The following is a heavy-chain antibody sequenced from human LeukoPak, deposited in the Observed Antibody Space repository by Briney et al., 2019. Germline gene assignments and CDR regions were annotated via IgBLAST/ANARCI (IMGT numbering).Heavy chain of an antibody. J-gene: IGHJ4*02. Sequence: SETLSLTCTVSGGSISSYYWSWIRQPPGKGLEWIGYIYYSGSTNYNPSLKSRVTISVDTSKNQFSLKLSSVTAADTAVYYRASSHAVEMATSNFDYWGQGTLVTVSS. V-gene: IGHV4-59*01. CDR2: IYYSGST. CDR3: ASSHAVEMATSNFDY. D-gene: IGHD5-24*01. CDR1: GGSISSYY.